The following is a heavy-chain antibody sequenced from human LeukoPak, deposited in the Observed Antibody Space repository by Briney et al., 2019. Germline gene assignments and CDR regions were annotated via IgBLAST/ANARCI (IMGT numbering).Heavy chain of an antibody. Sequence: GGSLTLSCAASGFTFNNHAMTWVRQAPGKGLEWVSIISGSGISAYYADSVKGRFTISRDNSKNTLHLQMNSLTAEDTAVYYCAKDGERGSGSYYRVDYWGQGTLVTVSS. CDR2: ISGSGISA. CDR1: GFTFNNHA. D-gene: IGHD3-10*01. CDR3: AKDGERGSGSYYRVDY. J-gene: IGHJ4*02. V-gene: IGHV3-23*01.